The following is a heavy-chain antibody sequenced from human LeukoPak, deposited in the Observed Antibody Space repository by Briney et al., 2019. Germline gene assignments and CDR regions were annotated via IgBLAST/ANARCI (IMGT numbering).Heavy chain of an antibody. D-gene: IGHD3-3*01. CDR3: ARAWVGFEFLEWAPHFQH. CDR2: IIPIFGTA. CDR1: GGTFSSYA. Sequence: SVKVSCKASGGTFSSYAISWVRQAPGQGLEWMGGIIPIFGTANYAQKFQGRVTITADESTSTAYMGLSSLRSEDTAVYYCARAWVGFEFLEWAPHFQHWGQGTLVTVSS. V-gene: IGHV1-69*13. J-gene: IGHJ1*01.